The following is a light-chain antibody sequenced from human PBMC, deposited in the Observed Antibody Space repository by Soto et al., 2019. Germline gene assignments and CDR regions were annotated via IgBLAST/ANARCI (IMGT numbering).Light chain of an antibody. CDR2: DAS. CDR3: QNFDSAPQT. Sequence: DIVMTQSPATLSVSPGERATLSCRASQSISNNLAWYQQKVGQAPRLLIYDASNGATGIPARFSGSRSGTEFTLTISSLQPEDVATYYCQNFDSAPQTFGQGTKVDVK. J-gene: IGKJ1*01. V-gene: IGKV3D-15*01. CDR1: QSISNN.